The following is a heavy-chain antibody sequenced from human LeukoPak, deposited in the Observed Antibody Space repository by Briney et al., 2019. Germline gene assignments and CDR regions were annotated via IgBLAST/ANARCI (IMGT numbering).Heavy chain of an antibody. D-gene: IGHD4-11*01. V-gene: IGHV3-23*01. CDR2: ISGSGDKT. Sequence: PGGSLRLSCAASGFTFSSYAMSWVRQAPGKGLEWVSAISGSGDKTYYADSVKGRFTISRDQSKTTLFLQMNSLRAEDTAVYYCAKDMYDYGNYVGWFDSWGQGTLVTVSS. J-gene: IGHJ5*01. CDR1: GFTFSSYA. CDR3: AKDMYDYGNYVGWFDS.